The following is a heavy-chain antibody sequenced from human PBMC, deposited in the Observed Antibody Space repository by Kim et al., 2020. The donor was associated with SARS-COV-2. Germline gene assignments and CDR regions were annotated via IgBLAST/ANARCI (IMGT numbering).Heavy chain of an antibody. CDR3: ATSGYSSSWFFDY. CDR2: FDHEDGET. CDR1: GYTLSELS. D-gene: IGHD6-13*01. V-gene: IGHV1-24*01. J-gene: IGHJ4*02. Sequence: ASVKVSCKVSGYTLSELSMHWVRQAPGKGPEWMGGFDHEDGETIYAQKFQGRVTMTEDTSTDTAYMELSSLTSEDTAVYYCATSGYSSSWFFDYWGQGTLVIVSS.